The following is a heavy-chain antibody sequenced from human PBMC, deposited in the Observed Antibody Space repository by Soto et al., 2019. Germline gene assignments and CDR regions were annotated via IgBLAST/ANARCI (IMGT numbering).Heavy chain of an antibody. V-gene: IGHV3-7*03. J-gene: IGHJ4*02. CDR3: ARALNPLDILTAY. CDR1: GFTFSRYW. Sequence: GGSLRLSCEVSGFTFSRYWMSWVRQTPGKGLEWVANIKEDESERYYVDSVKGRFTISRDNAKNSVYLQMNTLRAEDTAVYYCARALNPLDILTAYWGQGTLVTVSS. D-gene: IGHD3-9*01. CDR2: IKEDESER.